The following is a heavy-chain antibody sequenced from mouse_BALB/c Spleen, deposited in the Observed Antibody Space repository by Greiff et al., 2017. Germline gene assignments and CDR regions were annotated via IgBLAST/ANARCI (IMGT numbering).Heavy chain of an antibody. Sequence: EVKLMESGGGLVQPGGSRKLSCAASGFTFSSFGMHWVRQAPEKGLEWVAYISSGSSTIYYADTVKGRFTIYRDNPKNTLFLQMTSLRSEDTAMYYCARVGYGNHFAYWGQGTLVTVSA. V-gene: IGHV5-17*02. J-gene: IGHJ3*01. CDR1: GFTFSSFG. D-gene: IGHD2-10*02. CDR3: ARVGYGNHFAY. CDR2: ISSGSSTI.